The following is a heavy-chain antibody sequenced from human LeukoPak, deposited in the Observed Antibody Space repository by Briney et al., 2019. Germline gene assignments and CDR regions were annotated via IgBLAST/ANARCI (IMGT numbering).Heavy chain of an antibody. J-gene: IGHJ4*02. CDR3: TRVDSTYGSGKVGTVDY. Sequence: PGGSLRLSCTASGFTFSDYAMSWVRQAPGKGLEWVGFIRSKAYGGTTEYAASVKGRFTISRDDSKSIAYLQMNSLKTEDTAVYYCTRVDSTYGSGKVGTVDYWGQGTLVTVSS. CDR1: GFTFSDYA. CDR2: IRSKAYGGTT. V-gene: IGHV3-49*04. D-gene: IGHD3-10*01.